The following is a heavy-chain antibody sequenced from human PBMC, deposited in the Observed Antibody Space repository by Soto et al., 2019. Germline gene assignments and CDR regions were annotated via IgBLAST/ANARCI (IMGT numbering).Heavy chain of an antibody. CDR1: GFSFRDYY. J-gene: IGHJ6*03. V-gene: IGHV3-11*01. Sequence: GGSLGLSSAASGFSFRDYYMSWIRQAPGKGLEWVSLISTSGSSTDYADSVKGRFTISRDNAENSLSLQMNSLRAEDTAVYYCANLAKNHYHYMDVWGKGTTVTVSS. CDR3: ANLAKNHYHYMDV. CDR2: ISTSGSST. D-gene: IGHD1-26*01.